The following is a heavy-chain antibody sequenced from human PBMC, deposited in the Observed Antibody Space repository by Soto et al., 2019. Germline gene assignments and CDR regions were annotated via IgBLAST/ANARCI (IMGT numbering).Heavy chain of an antibody. Sequence: HPGGSLRLSCAASGFTFSSYGMHWVRQAPGKGLEWVAVIWYDGSNKYYADSVKGRFTISRDNSKNTLYLQMNSLRAEDTAVYYCARDVANSSSNPDAFDIWGQGTMVTVSS. CDR1: GFTFSSYG. J-gene: IGHJ3*02. CDR3: ARDVANSSSNPDAFDI. V-gene: IGHV3-33*01. D-gene: IGHD6-6*01. CDR2: IWYDGSNK.